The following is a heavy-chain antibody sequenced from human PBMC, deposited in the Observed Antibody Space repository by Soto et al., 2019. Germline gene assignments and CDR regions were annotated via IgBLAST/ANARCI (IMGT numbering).Heavy chain of an antibody. V-gene: IGHV3-53*01. CDR3: ARPYDSSGDAFDI. J-gene: IGHJ3*02. CDR1: GFTVSSNY. Sequence: GGSLRLSCAASGFTVSSNYMSWVRQAPGKGLEWVSVIYSGGSTYYADSVKGRFTISRDNSKNTLYLQMNSLRAEDTAVYYCARPYDSSGDAFDIWGRGTMVTVSS. CDR2: IYSGGST. D-gene: IGHD3-22*01.